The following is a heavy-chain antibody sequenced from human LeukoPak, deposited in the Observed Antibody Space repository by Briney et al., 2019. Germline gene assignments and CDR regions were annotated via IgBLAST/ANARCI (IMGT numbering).Heavy chain of an antibody. CDR3: AKDAGFQWLAFFFDY. CDR1: GFTFDDYA. Sequence: PGRSLRLSCAASGFTFDDYAMHWVRQAPGKGLEWVSGISWNSGSIGYADSVKGRFTISRDNAKNSLYLQMNSLRAEDTALYYCAKDAGFQWLAFFFDYWGRGTLVTVSS. J-gene: IGHJ4*02. CDR2: ISWNSGSI. D-gene: IGHD6-19*01. V-gene: IGHV3-9*01.